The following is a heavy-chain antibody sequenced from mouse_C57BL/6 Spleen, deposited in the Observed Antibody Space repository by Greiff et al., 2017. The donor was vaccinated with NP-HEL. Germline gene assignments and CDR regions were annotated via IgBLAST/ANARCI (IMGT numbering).Heavy chain of an antibody. D-gene: IGHD2-1*01. CDR3: ARGDYGNYGAMDY. V-gene: IGHV1-42*01. J-gene: IGHJ4*01. CDR2: INPSTGGT. CDR1: GYSFTGYY. Sequence: VQLKQSGPELVKPGASVKISCKASGYSFTGYYMNWVKQSPEKSLEWIGEINPSTGGTTYNQKFKAKATLTVDKSSSTAYMQLKSLTSEDSAVYYCARGDYGNYGAMDYWGQGTSVTVSS.